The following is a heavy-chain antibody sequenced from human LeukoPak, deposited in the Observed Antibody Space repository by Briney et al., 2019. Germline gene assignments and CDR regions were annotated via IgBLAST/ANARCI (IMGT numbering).Heavy chain of an antibody. CDR2: MYHIGST. V-gene: IGHV4-31*03. CDR1: GASISSSGFY. D-gene: IGHD5/OR15-5a*01. Sequence: SQTLSLTCTVSGASISSSGFYWSWIPQLPGKGLEWIGYMYHIGSTNYNPPLKSRLNISLDTSKTHFSLKLSSVSAAATAVYYCVGSTVSNPSYFDYWGQGTLITVSS. CDR3: VGSTVSNPSYFDY. J-gene: IGHJ4*02.